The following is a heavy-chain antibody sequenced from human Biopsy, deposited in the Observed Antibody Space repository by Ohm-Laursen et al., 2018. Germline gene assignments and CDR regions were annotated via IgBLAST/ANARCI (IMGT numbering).Heavy chain of an antibody. Sequence: GTLSLTCTVSGGSISNNNYYWGWIRQPPGKGLEWIGSIFYRGSTHYKPSLKSRVNISVDTSNIQFSLKLNSVTAADTAVYYCARDYDTSGYYYVSWGQGTLVTVSS. J-gene: IGHJ5*02. CDR1: GGSISNNNYY. CDR3: ARDYDTSGYYYVS. D-gene: IGHD3-22*01. V-gene: IGHV4-39*01. CDR2: IFYRGST.